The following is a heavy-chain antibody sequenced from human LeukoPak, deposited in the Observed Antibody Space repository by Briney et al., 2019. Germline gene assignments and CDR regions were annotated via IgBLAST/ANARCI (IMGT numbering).Heavy chain of an antibody. CDR3: ARGPSTAVTNRNYFDY. CDR1: GYTFTGHY. Sequence: ASVTVSRKSSGYTFTGHYMPWVRQPPGQGLEWLGGTTPNSGGTSYAQKFQDRVTMTRDTSISTAYMELSRLRSDDSAVYYCARGPSTAVTNRNYFDYWGQGTLVTVSS. CDR2: TTPNSGGT. D-gene: IGHD4-17*01. J-gene: IGHJ4*02. V-gene: IGHV1-2*02.